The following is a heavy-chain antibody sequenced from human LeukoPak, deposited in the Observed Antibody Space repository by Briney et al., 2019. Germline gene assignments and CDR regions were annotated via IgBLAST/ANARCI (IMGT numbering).Heavy chain of an antibody. D-gene: IGHD3-10*01. Sequence: TTSETLSLTCTVSGGSISSYYWSWIRQPPGKGLEWIGYIYYSGSTNYNPSLKSRVTISVDTSKNQFSLKLSSVTAADTAVCYCARVPWGSGRLNFDYWGQGTLVTVSS. J-gene: IGHJ4*02. V-gene: IGHV4-59*12. CDR2: IYYSGST. CDR3: ARVPWGSGRLNFDY. CDR1: GGSISSYY.